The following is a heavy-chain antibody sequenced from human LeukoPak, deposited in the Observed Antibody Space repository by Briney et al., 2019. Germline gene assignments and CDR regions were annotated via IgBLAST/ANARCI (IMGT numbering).Heavy chain of an antibody. CDR3: AREVGERLPAGL. Sequence: SSVKVSCKASGGTVSSYTISWVRQAPGQGLEWMGRIIPILGIANYAQKFQGRVTITAEKSTSTAYMELSSLRSEDTAVYYCAREVGERLPAGLWGQGTLVTVSS. CDR2: IIPILGIA. J-gene: IGHJ4*02. CDR1: GGTVSSYT. D-gene: IGHD3-16*01. V-gene: IGHV1-69*04.